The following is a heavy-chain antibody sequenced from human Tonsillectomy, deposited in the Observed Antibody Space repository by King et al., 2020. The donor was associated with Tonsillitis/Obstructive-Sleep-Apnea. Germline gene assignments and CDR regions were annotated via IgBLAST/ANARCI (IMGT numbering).Heavy chain of an antibody. J-gene: IGHJ4*02. V-gene: IGHV5-51*01. CDR2: IYPADSDT. Sequence: VQLVESGAEVKKPGESLKISCKASGYFFTTYWIGWVRQMPGKGLEWMGIIYPADSDTRYSPSFEGQVTISADKSIGTAYLQWSSLKASDSAMYYCARYSYGPLFDYWGQGPLVTVSS. CDR3: ARYSYGPLFDY. D-gene: IGHD5-18*01. CDR1: GYFFTTYW.